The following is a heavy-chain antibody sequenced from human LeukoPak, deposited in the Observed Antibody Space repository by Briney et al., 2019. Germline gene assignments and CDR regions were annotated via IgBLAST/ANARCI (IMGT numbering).Heavy chain of an antibody. V-gene: IGHV3-33*06. D-gene: IGHD3-3*01. Sequence: GGSLRLSCAASGFTFSSYGMHWVRQAPGKGLEWVAVIWYDGSNKYYADSVKGRFTISRDNSKNTLYLQMNSLRAEDTAVYYCVKEGQYYAAFFDYWGQGTLVTVSS. CDR3: VKEGQYYAAFFDY. CDR1: GFTFSSYG. CDR2: IWYDGSNK. J-gene: IGHJ4*02.